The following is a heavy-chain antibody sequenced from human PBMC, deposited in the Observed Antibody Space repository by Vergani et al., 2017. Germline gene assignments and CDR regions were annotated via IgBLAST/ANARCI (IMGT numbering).Heavy chain of an antibody. D-gene: IGHD2-15*01. CDR3: ARDLAYCSGGSCYYYFDY. V-gene: IGHV4-59*06. J-gene: IGHJ4*02. CDR1: GGSISSYY. Sequence: QVQLQESGPGLVKPSETLSLTCTVSGGSISSYYWSWIRQHPGKGLEWIGYIYYSGSTYYNPSLKSRVTISVDTSKNLFSLKLSSVTAADTAVYYCARDLAYCSGGSCYYYFDYWGQGTLVTVSS. CDR2: IYYSGST.